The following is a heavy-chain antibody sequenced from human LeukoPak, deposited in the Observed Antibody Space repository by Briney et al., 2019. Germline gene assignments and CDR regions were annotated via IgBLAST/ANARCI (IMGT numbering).Heavy chain of an antibody. Sequence: GGSLRLSCAASGFTFSNAWMSWVRQAPGKGLEWVGRIKSKTDGGTTDYAAPVKGRFTISRDDSKNTLYLQMNSLKTEDTAVYYCTSRSKNYDSSGSLPNVKLGFDAFDIWGQGTMVTVSS. V-gene: IGHV3-15*01. D-gene: IGHD3-22*01. CDR1: GFTFSNAW. CDR3: TSRSKNYDSSGSLPNVKLGFDAFDI. CDR2: IKSKTDGGTT. J-gene: IGHJ3*02.